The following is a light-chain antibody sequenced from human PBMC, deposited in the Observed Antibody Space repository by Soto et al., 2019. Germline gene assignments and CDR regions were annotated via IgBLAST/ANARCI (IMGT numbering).Light chain of an antibody. J-gene: IGKJ4*01. V-gene: IGKV3-11*01. CDR3: QQRSNWPLT. CDR1: QSVSSY. CDR2: DVS. Sequence: EIVLTQSPATLPLSPGERATLSCRASQSVSSYLAWYQQKPGQAPSLLIYDVSNRATGIPARFSGSGSGTAVTLTSSSLEPEDVAVYYCQQRSNWPLTFGGGTKVEIK.